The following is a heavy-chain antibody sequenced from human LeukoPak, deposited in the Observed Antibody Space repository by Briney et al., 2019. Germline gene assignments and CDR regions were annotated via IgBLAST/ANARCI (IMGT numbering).Heavy chain of an antibody. Sequence: SETLSLTCTVSGGSIRSYYWSWIRQPPGKGLEWIGYLYYSGSTNYNPSLKTRVTMSVDTYKNRFSLNLSSMTAADTAVYYCARANMIISAFDFWGQGTMVTVSS. CDR3: ARANMIISAFDF. D-gene: IGHD3-16*01. CDR1: GGSIRSYY. J-gene: IGHJ3*01. V-gene: IGHV4-59*01. CDR2: LYYSGST.